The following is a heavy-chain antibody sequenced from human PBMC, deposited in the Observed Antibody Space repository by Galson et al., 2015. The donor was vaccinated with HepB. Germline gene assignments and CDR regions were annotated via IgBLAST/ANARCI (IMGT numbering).Heavy chain of an antibody. J-gene: IGHJ4*02. CDR1: GFPFSLHS. D-gene: IGHD2-2*01. Sequence: SLRLSCAASGFPFSLHSMNWVRQAPGKGLEWLSYINGSSATIYYADSVRGRFTVSRDNADNSLYLQMNSLRDEDTAIYYCARSSRFTPTSVDYWGQGTLVTVSS. CDR3: ARSSRFTPTSVDY. CDR2: INGSSATI. V-gene: IGHV3-48*02.